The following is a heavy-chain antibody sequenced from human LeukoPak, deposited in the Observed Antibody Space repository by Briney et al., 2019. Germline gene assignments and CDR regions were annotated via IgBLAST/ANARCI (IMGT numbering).Heavy chain of an antibody. Sequence: GGSLRLSCAASGFTFSSYGMTWVRQAPGKGLEWVSFIGTSSTYTYYADSVQGRFTISRNNAKNSLYLQMNSLRADDTAVYYCARDPYTSGWYRWYFDLWGRGTLVTVSS. CDR3: ARDPYTSGWYRWYFDL. D-gene: IGHD6-19*01. CDR1: GFTFSSYG. J-gene: IGHJ2*01. CDR2: IGTSSTYT. V-gene: IGHV3-21*01.